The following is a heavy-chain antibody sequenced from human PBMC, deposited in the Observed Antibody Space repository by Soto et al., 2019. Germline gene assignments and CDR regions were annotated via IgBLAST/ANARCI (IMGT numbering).Heavy chain of an antibody. V-gene: IGHV3-11*01. CDR3: ATPGIAAAGTDY. Sequence: PGGSMRLSCAAAGFTISDYYMSWIRQAPGKGLEWVSYISSSGSTIYYADSVKGRFTISRDNAKNSLYLQMNSLRAEDTAVYYCATPGIAAAGTDYWGQGTLVTVSS. CDR1: GFTISDYY. D-gene: IGHD6-13*01. J-gene: IGHJ4*02. CDR2: ISSSGSTI.